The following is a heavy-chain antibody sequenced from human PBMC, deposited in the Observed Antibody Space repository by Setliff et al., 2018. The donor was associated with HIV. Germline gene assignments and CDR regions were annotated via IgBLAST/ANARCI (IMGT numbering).Heavy chain of an antibody. D-gene: IGHD3-22*01. CDR3: AREIGDYYDSSGYYPPTDYYYGMDV. Sequence: ASVKVSCKASGGIFSRFAFSWVRQAPGQGLEWMGRINSDSGGTDLAQKLQGRVTMTTDTSTSTAYMELRSLRSDDTAVYYCAREIGDYYDSSGYYPPTDYYYGMDVWGQGTTVTVSS. CDR2: INSDSGGT. CDR1: GGIFSRFA. V-gene: IGHV1-18*01. J-gene: IGHJ6*02.